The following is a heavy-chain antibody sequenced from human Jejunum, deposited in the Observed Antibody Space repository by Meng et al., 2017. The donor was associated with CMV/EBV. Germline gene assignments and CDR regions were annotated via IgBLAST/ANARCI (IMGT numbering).Heavy chain of an antibody. CDR2: ISNKLNAFPT. V-gene: IGHV3-72*01. CDR1: GSSFGDHR. D-gene: IGHD3-10*01. Sequence: VSGSSFGDHRMDWFRLPAGKGLEWFGRISNKLNAFPTQYAASVKGRFTISRDDSRSALYLQMNSLKSEDTAVYFCARDSMKGGGFDQWGQGTLVTVSS. J-gene: IGHJ4*02. CDR3: ARDSMKGGGFDQ.